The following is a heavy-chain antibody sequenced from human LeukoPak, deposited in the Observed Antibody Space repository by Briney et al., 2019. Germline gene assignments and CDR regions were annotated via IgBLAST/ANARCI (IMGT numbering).Heavy chain of an antibody. V-gene: IGHV3-30*04. CDR1: GFTFSSYA. CDR3: AREAYSSSWRPYYYYYYGMDV. Sequence: PGRSLGLSCAASGFTFSSYAMHWVRQAPGKGLEWVAVISYDGSNKYYADSVKGRFTISRDNSKNTLYLQMNSLRAEDTAVYYCAREAYSSSWRPYYYYYYGMDVWGKGTTVTVSS. J-gene: IGHJ6*04. D-gene: IGHD6-13*01. CDR2: ISYDGSNK.